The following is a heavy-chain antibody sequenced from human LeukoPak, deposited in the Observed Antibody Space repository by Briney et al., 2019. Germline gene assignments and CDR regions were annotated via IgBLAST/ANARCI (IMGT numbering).Heavy chain of an antibody. Sequence: PGGSLRLSCAASGFTFSSYAMSWVRQAPGKGLEWVSAISGSGGSTYYADSVKGRFTISRDNSKNTLYLQMNSLRVEDTAVYYCARDSVVEPANRFDYWGQGTLVTVSS. CDR3: ARDSVVEPANRFDY. D-gene: IGHD2-2*01. CDR1: GFTFSSYA. J-gene: IGHJ4*02. CDR2: ISGSGGST. V-gene: IGHV3-23*01.